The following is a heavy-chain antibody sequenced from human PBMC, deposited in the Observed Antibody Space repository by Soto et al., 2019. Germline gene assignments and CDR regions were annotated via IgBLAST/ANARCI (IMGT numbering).Heavy chain of an antibody. CDR2: VYTSGNT. V-gene: IGHV4-4*07. J-gene: IGHJ4*02. CDR1: GGSIIGFF. Sequence: SETLSLTCTFSGGSIIGFFWSWIRQPAGKEPEWIGRVYTSGNTNYNPSLKSRVTMSLDMSENLLSLNLRSVTAADTAVYFCAREEQVGYFDYWGQGALVTVSS. D-gene: IGHD6-6*01. CDR3: AREEQVGYFDY.